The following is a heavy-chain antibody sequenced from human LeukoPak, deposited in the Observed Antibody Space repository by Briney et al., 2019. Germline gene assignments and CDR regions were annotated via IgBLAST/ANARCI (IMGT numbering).Heavy chain of an antibody. CDR1: GFTFSSYS. D-gene: IGHD6-13*01. CDR2: ISSSSRYI. V-gene: IGHV3-21*01. CDR3: ARRAAAGHAPYYYYYMDV. Sequence: PGGSLRLSCAASGFTFSSYSMNWVRQAPGKGLEWVSSISSSSRYIYYADSVKGRFTISRDNAKNSLYLQMNSLRAEDTAVYYCARRAAAGHAPYYYYYMDVWGKGTTVTISS. J-gene: IGHJ6*03.